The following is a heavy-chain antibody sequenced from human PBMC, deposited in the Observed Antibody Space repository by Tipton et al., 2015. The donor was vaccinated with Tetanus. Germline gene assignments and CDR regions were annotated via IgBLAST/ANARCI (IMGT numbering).Heavy chain of an antibody. J-gene: IGHJ4*02. CDR2: ISHSGSP. Sequence: TLSLTCNVSGGSITKDYWSWIRQSPGKTLEWIGYISHSGSPNYNPSLKSRATVSVEPSKNQFSLDLTSVTAADTVVYYWAGSQWQDGFIFDYWGQGSIVAVAS. V-gene: IGHV4-59*01. CDR1: GGSITKDY. CDR3: AGSQWQDGFIFDY. D-gene: IGHD2-8*01.